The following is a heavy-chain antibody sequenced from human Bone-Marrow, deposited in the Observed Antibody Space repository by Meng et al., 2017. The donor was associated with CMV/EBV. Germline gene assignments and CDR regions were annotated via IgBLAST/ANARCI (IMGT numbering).Heavy chain of an antibody. D-gene: IGHD3-3*01. CDR1: GGSISSSSYY. J-gene: IGHJ5*01. Sequence: SETLSLTCTVSGGSISSSSYYWGWIRQPPGKGLEWIGSIYYSGSTYYNPSLKSRVTTSVDTSKNQFSLKLSSVTAADTAVYYCARDYAPALLRPRRFDSWGQGTLVTVSS. CDR2: IYYSGST. CDR3: ARDYAPALLRPRRFDS. V-gene: IGHV4-39*07.